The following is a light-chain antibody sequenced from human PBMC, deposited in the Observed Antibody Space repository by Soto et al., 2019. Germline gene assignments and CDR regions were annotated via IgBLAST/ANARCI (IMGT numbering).Light chain of an antibody. CDR3: QQYGSSRT. V-gene: IGKV3-20*01. Sequence: EFVLTLSPGTLSLSPGERATLSCRASQTVRNNYLAWYQQKPGQAPRLLIYDASSRATGIPVRFSGGGSGTDSTLTISRLEPEDFAVYYCQQYGSSRTFGQGTKV. CDR1: QTVRNNY. J-gene: IGKJ1*01. CDR2: DAS.